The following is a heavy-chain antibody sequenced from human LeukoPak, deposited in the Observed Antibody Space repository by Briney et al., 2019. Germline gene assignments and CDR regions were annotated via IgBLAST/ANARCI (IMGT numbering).Heavy chain of an antibody. Sequence: PSETLSLTCTVSGGSISSYYWSWIRQPPGKGLEWIGYIYYSGSTNYNPSLKSRVTISVDTSKNQFSLKLSSVTAADTAVYYCASQSSGWYDYWGQGTLVTVSS. D-gene: IGHD6-19*01. CDR3: ASQSSGWYDY. V-gene: IGHV4-59*12. CDR2: IYYSGST. J-gene: IGHJ4*02. CDR1: GGSISSYY.